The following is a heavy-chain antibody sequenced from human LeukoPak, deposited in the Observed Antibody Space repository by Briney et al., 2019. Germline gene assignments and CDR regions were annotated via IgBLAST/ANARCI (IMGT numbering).Heavy chain of an antibody. CDR3: ARGYGSTSFY. Sequence: GGSLRLSCAASGFNFSAYSMNWVRQAPGKGLEWVSYISTSGRTIYYADSVKGRFTISRDNAKNSLYMQMNSLRAEDTAVYYCARGYGSTSFYWGQGTLVTVPS. V-gene: IGHV3-48*01. J-gene: IGHJ4*02. CDR2: ISTSGRTI. D-gene: IGHD5-18*01. CDR1: GFNFSAYS.